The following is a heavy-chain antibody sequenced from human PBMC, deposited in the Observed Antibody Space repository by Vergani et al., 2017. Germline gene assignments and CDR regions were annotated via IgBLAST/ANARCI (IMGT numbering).Heavy chain of an antibody. CDR3: ASDPLGYCSSTSCYGGDSYGMDV. CDR1: GGTFSSYA. CDR2: IIPIFGTA. V-gene: IGHV1-69*06. Sequence: QVQLVQSGAEVKKPGSSVKVSCKASGGTFSSYAISWVRQAPGQGLEWMGGIIPIFGTANYAQKFQGRVTITADKSTSTAYMELSSLRSEDTAVYYCASDPLGYCSSTSCYGGDSYGMDVWGQGP. D-gene: IGHD2-2*01. J-gene: IGHJ6*02.